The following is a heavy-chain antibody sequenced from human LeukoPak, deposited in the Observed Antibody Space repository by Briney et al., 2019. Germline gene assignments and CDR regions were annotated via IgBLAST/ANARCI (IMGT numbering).Heavy chain of an antibody. V-gene: IGHV3-21*01. CDR2: ISSSSSYI. CDR1: GSTFSSYS. CDR3: ARDPAYSSSYSH. Sequence: GGSLRLSCAASGSTFSSYSMNWLRQAPGKGLEWVSSISSSSSYIYYADSVKGRFTISRDNAKNSLYLQMNSLRAEDTSVYYCARDPAYSSSYSHWGQGTLVTVSS. J-gene: IGHJ4*02. D-gene: IGHD6-13*01.